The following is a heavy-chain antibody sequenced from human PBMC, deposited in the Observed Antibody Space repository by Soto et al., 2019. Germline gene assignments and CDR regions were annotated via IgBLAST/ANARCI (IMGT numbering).Heavy chain of an antibody. J-gene: IGHJ6*02. CDR2: TYYRSKWIH. D-gene: IGHD3-16*01. Sequence: SQTLSLTCDISGDSVSSSSAAWNWIRQSPSRGLEWLGRTYYRSKWIHEYTVSMESRITINPDTSKNQSSLHIYSVTPEDTAMYYCAGVVWFRGMDVWGQGTPVTVSS. CDR3: AGVVWFRGMDV. V-gene: IGHV6-1*01. CDR1: GDSVSSSSAA.